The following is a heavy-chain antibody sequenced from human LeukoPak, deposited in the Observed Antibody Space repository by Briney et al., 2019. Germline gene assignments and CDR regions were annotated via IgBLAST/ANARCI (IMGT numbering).Heavy chain of an antibody. CDR2: IYYSGST. D-gene: IGHD4-11*01. V-gene: IGHV4-59*01. J-gene: IGHJ4*02. CDR3: ARRGRYSNLFDY. CDR1: GGSISNY. Sequence: SESLSLTCTVSGGSISNYWSWIRQPPGKGLEWIGYIYYSGSTNYNPSLKSRVTISVDTSKNQFSLKLSSVTAADTAVYYCARRGRYSNLFDYWGQGTLVTVSS.